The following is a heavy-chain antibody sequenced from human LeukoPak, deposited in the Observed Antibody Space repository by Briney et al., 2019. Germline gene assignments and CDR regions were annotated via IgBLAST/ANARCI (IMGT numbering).Heavy chain of an antibody. Sequence: GGSLRLSCAASGFTVSSNYMSWVRQAPGKGLEWVSAVSGSGGSTYYADSVKGRFTISRDNSKNTLYLQMNSLRAEDTAVYYCAFRSRGYYYDSSGYLPLDYWGQGTLVTVSS. CDR3: AFRSRGYYYDSSGYLPLDY. CDR2: VSGSGGST. V-gene: IGHV3-23*01. CDR1: GFTVSSNY. D-gene: IGHD3-22*01. J-gene: IGHJ4*02.